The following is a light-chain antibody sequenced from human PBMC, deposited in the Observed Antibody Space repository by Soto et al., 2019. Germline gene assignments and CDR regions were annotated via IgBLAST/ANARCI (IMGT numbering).Light chain of an antibody. J-gene: IGKJ1*01. CDR1: QSVSSSY. CDR3: QQYGSSYPWT. Sequence: EIVLTQSPATLSVSPGERATLSCRASQSVSSSYLAWYQQKPGQAPRLLIYAASSRATGIPDRFSGSGSGTDFTLTIRRLEPEDFAVYYCQQYGSSYPWTFGQGTKVDIK. V-gene: IGKV3-20*01. CDR2: AAS.